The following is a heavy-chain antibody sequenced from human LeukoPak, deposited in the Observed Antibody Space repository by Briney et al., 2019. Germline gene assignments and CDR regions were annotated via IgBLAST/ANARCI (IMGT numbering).Heavy chain of an antibody. J-gene: IGHJ5*02. CDR2: IYYSGNT. CDR3: ARVGDGCFDL. D-gene: IGHD1-26*01. V-gene: IGHV4-61*05. Sequence: PSETLSLTCTVSGGSISSSSSYWGWIRQPPGKKLEWIGYIYYSGNTNNNPSLKSRLTMSIVTSKNQFSLRLSSVTAADTAVYYCARVGDGCFDLWGQGTLVTVSS. CDR1: GGSISSSSSY.